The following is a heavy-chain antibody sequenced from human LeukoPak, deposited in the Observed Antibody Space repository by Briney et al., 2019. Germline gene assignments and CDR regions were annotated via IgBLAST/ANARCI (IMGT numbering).Heavy chain of an antibody. CDR3: ARGIYGGKGGRWFDP. V-gene: IGHV4-61*02. CDR1: GGSISSGSYY. J-gene: IGHJ5*02. D-gene: IGHD4-23*01. Sequence: SQTLSLTCTVSGGSISSGSYYWSWIRQPAGKGLEWIGRIYTSGSTNYNPSLKSRVTMSVDTSKNQFSLKLSSVTAADTAVYYCARGIYGGKGGRWFDPWGQGTLVTVSS. CDR2: IYTSGST.